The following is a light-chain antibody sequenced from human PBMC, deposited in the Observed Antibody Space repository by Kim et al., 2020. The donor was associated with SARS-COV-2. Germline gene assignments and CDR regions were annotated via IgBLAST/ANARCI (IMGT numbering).Light chain of an antibody. Sequence: QSITISCTGTSSDVGSYNLVSWYQQHPGKAPKLMIYDVSKRPSGVSNRFSGSKSGNTASLTISGLQAEDEADYYCCSYAGSSTYVFGTGTKVTVL. V-gene: IGLV2-23*02. CDR2: DVS. CDR3: CSYAGSSTYV. J-gene: IGLJ1*01. CDR1: SSDVGSYNL.